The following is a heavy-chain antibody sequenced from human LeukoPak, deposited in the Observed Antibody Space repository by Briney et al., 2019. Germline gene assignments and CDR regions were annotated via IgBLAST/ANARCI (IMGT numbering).Heavy chain of an antibody. D-gene: IGHD3-10*01. J-gene: IGHJ4*02. CDR3: ARGSFGGSGTPFDY. Sequence: ASVKVSCKASGYTFTGYYMHWVRQAPGQGLEWMGIINLSVGNANYAQKFQGRVTMTRDMSTNTVYMELSSLRSEDTAIYYCARGSFGGSGTPFDYWGQGTLVTVSS. CDR2: INLSVGNA. V-gene: IGHV1-46*01. CDR1: GYTFTGYY.